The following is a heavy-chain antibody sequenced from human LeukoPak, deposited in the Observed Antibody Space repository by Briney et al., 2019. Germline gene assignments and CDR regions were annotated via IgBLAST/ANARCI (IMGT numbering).Heavy chain of an antibody. CDR2: INEDGGKK. CDR1: GFTFDNYW. Sequence: GGSLRLSCAASGFTFDNYWMNWVRQAPGKGLEWVANINEDGGKKYYVDSVKGRFTISRDNAKNSLYLEMNSLRAEDTAVYFCARDEGSGWDYWGQGTLVTVSS. CDR3: ARDEGSGWDY. J-gene: IGHJ4*02. D-gene: IGHD6-19*01. V-gene: IGHV3-7*01.